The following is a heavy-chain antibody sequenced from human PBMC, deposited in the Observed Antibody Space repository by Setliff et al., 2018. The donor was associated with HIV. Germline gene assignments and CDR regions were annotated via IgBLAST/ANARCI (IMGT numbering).Heavy chain of an antibody. J-gene: IGHJ5*02. Sequence: KASETLSLTCAVYGGSFSGYYWSWVRQPPGKGLEWIGEINHSGSTNSNPSLKSRVTISADTSKNQFSLKLTSVTAADTAVYYCARGRMGYYGSGSYLPWGRGMLVTVSS. CDR3: ARGRMGYYGSGSYLP. CDR1: GGSFSGYY. V-gene: IGHV4-34*01. CDR2: INHSGST. D-gene: IGHD3-10*01.